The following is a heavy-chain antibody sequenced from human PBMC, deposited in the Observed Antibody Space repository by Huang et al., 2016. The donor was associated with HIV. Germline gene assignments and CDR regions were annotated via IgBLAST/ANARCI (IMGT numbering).Heavy chain of an antibody. CDR2: ILYDGGKK. CDR1: GFSFSSYG. Sequence: QVQLVESGGGVVQPGGSLRLSCAASGFSFSSYGMHWVRQAPAKWLEWVAFILYDGGKKFYADSGKGRFSISRDNSKDTLYLQMNSLTTDDTAVYYCARGRSDWNPADYWGQGTLVTVSS. CDR3: ARGRSDWNPADY. D-gene: IGHD1-1*01. V-gene: IGHV3-30*02. J-gene: IGHJ4*02.